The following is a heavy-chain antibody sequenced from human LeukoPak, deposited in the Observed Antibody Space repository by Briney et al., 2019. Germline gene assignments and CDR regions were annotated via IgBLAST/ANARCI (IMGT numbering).Heavy chain of an antibody. CDR3: ARESFGVHNPGFDY. CDR1: GGTFSSYA. V-gene: IGHV1-69*05. CDR2: IIPIFGTA. D-gene: IGHD3-16*01. Sequence: SVKVSCKASGGTFSSYAISWVRQAPGQGIEWMGGIIPIFGTANYAQKFQGGVTITTDEYTSTDYMEMRRLRARDTAVYYCARESFGVHNPGFDYWGQGTLVTVSS. J-gene: IGHJ4*02.